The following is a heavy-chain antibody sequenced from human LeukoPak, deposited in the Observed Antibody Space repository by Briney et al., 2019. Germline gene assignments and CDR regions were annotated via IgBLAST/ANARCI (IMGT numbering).Heavy chain of an antibody. CDR1: GYTFTSYD. CDR2: MNPNSGNT. V-gene: IGHV1-8*01. Sequence: ASVKVSCKASGYTFTSYDINWVRQATGQGLEWMGWMNPNSGNTGYAQKFQGRVTMTRNTSISTAYMEPSSLRSEDTAVYYCARVRPRWRLIAVAVVLDYWGQGTLVTVSS. D-gene: IGHD6-19*01. J-gene: IGHJ4*02. CDR3: ARVRPRWRLIAVAVVLDY.